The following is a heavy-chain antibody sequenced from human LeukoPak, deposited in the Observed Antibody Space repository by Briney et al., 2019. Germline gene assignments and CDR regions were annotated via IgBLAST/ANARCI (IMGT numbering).Heavy chain of an antibody. Sequence: PSETLSLTCTVSGGSLTIGSYYWPWIRHYPGKGLEWIGYIHPSGITDYNPSLKRRVTMSLDMSQKQFSLKLTSVTAADTAIYYCARGQDAFKTGYWGQGTLVTVSS. V-gene: IGHV4-31*03. J-gene: IGHJ4*02. CDR1: GGSLTIGSYY. CDR3: ARGQDAFKTGY. CDR2: IHPSGIT. D-gene: IGHD5-24*01.